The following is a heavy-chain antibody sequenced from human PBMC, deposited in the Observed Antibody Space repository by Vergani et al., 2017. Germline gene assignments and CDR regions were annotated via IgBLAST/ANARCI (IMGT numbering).Heavy chain of an antibody. D-gene: IGHD3-9*01. CDR2: ISAYNGNT. CDR1: GYTFTSYG. Sequence: QVQLVQSGAEVKKPGASVKVSCKASGYTFTSYGISWVRQAPGQGLEWMGWISAYNGNTNYAQKLQGRVTMTTDTSTSTAYMELRSRRSDDTAVYYCARESLGHELRYFDWFSIDYWGQGTLVTVSS. V-gene: IGHV1-18*04. J-gene: IGHJ4*02. CDR3: ARESLGHELRYFDWFSIDY.